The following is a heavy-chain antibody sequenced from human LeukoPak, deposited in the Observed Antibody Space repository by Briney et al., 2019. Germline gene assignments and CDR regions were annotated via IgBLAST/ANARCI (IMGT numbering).Heavy chain of an antibody. CDR1: GGSISSSSYY. CDR2: IYYSGST. D-gene: IGHD1-26*01. J-gene: IGHJ6*03. Sequence: SETLSLTCTVSGGSISSSSYYWGGIRQPPGKGLEWIGSIYYSGSTYYNPSLKSRVTISIDTSKNHFSLEVSSVTASDTAVYYCARQVGAFYFYYYMDVWGKGTTVTISS. CDR3: ARQVGAFYFYYYMDV. V-gene: IGHV4-39*01.